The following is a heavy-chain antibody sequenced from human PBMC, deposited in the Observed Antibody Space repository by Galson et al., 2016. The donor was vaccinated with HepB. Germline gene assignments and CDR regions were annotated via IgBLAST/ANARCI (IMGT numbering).Heavy chain of an antibody. D-gene: IGHD5-18*01. CDR2: ISGSGDT. CDR1: GFTFSTYA. J-gene: IGHJ4*02. Sequence: SLRLSCAASGFTFSTYAMSWVRQAPGKGLEWVSGISGSGDTTFAASVKGRFTISRDNSKTTLQLQMNSLRVEDTAVYYCAKISVQYSYHYWGFDYWGQGTLVTVSS. V-gene: IGHV3-23*01. CDR3: AKISVQYSYHYWGFDY.